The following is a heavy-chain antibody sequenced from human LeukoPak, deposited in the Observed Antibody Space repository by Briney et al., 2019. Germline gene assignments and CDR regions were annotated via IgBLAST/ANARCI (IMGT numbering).Heavy chain of an antibody. Sequence: SETLSLTCTVSGGSVSSGSHYWNWIRQSPGRGLEWIGHIYYRGTTNYTPSLKSRVTISVDTSMNQSSLRLSSVTAADTAVYFCARSFYSSGWYTPLRWFDTWGQGTPVTVSS. V-gene: IGHV4-61*01. CDR3: ARSFYSSGWYTPLRWFDT. J-gene: IGHJ5*02. D-gene: IGHD6-19*01. CDR1: GGSVSSGSHY. CDR2: IYYRGTT.